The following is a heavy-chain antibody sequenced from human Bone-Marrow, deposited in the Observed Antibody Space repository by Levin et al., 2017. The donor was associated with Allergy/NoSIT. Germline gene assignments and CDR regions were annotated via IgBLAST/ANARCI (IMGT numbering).Heavy chain of an antibody. CDR2: IIPILGIA. V-gene: IGHV1-69*02. CDR1: GGTFSSYP. D-gene: IGHD4-17*01. Sequence: SVKVSCKASGGTFSSYPISWVRQAPGQGLEWMGRIIPILGIANYAQKFQGRVTITADKSTSTAYMELSSLRSEDTAVYYCARSEDLGTTVTTPYYYYGMDVWGQGTTVTVSS. J-gene: IGHJ6*02. CDR3: ARSEDLGTTVTTPYYYYGMDV.